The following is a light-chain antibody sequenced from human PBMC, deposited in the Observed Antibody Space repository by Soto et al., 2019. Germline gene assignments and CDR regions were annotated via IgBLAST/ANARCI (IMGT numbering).Light chain of an antibody. CDR2: KAS. J-gene: IGKJ3*01. CDR1: QSISSW. CDR3: QQYNSYSPPFT. Sequence: DIQITQSPSTLSASVGDRVTITCRASQSISSWLAWYQQKPGKAPKLLIYKASSLESGVPSRFSCSGSGTEFTLTITSLQPDDFATYYCQQYNSYSPPFTFGPGTKVDIK. V-gene: IGKV1-5*03.